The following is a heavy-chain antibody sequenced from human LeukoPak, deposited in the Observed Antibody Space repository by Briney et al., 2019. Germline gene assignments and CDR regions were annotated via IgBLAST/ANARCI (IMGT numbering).Heavy chain of an antibody. CDR2: INHSGST. D-gene: IGHD6-19*01. V-gene: IGHV4-34*01. Sequence: SETLSLTCVVYGGSFSGYYWSWIRQPPGKGLEWIGEINHSGSTNYNPSLKSRVTISVDTSKNQFSLKLSSVTAADTAVYYCAREYTLYRSGWFLDYWGQGTLVAVSS. CDR3: AREYTLYRSGWFLDY. J-gene: IGHJ4*02. CDR1: GGSFSGYY.